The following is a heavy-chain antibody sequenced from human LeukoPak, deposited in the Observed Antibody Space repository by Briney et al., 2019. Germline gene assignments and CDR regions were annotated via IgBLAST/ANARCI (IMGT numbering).Heavy chain of an antibody. V-gene: IGHV3-74*01. CDR1: GFTFSSYW. CDR2: IDGDGSST. J-gene: IGHJ4*02. CDR3: AKGECSGVSCYSGS. Sequence: GGSLRPSCAASGFTFSSYWMHWVRQAPGKGLVWVSRIDGDGSSTIYADSVKGRFTISRDNAKNTLYLQMNGLRAEDTAVYYCAKGECSGVSCYSGSWGQGTLVTVSS. D-gene: IGHD2-15*01.